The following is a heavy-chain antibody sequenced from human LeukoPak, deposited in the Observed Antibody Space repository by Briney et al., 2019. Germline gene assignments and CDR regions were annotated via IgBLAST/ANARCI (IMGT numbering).Heavy chain of an antibody. V-gene: IGHV1-18*01. CDR1: GYTLTSYG. CDR2: ITAYNANT. D-gene: IGHD3-22*01. Sequence: AAVKVSRKASGYTLTSYGIRWVRQAPGQGLEGMGWITAYNANTNYAQKLQGRVTMTTDTSTSTAYMELRSLRSDDTAVYYCARDGDYDSSGYYFWCWGQGTLVTVSS. J-gene: IGHJ4*02. CDR3: ARDGDYDSSGYYFWC.